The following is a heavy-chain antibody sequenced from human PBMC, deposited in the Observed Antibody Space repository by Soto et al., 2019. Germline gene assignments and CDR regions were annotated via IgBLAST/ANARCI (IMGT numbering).Heavy chain of an antibody. J-gene: IGHJ6*02. V-gene: IGHV3-30-3*01. Sequence: QVHLVESGGGVAKPGRSLSLSGVASGFTFDTYVIHWVRQAPAKGLQWVALISYEGSNTYYADSVRGRFTISRDNSKNTLYLQINALRPDDTGVYYCARVTPGNNLYYFSGLDVWGRGTSVTVSS. CDR3: ARVTPGNNLYYFSGLDV. D-gene: IGHD1-1*01. CDR2: ISYEGSNT. CDR1: GFTFDTYV.